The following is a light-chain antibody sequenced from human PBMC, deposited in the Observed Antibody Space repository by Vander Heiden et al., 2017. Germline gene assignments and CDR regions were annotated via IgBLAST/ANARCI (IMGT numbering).Light chain of an antibody. J-gene: IGKJ1*01. V-gene: IGKV1-6*01. CDR1: QGIRND. CDR2: AAS. CDR3: RQYYNYPRT. Sequence: AIQMTQSPPSLSASVGDRVTITCRASQGIRNDLGWYQQKPGKAPKLLIYAASSLQSGVPSRFSGSGSGTDFTLTISSLHPEDFATYYCRQYYNYPRTFGQGTKVEIK.